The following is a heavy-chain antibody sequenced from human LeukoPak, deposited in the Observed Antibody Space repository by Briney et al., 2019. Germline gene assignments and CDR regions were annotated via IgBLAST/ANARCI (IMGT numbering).Heavy chain of an antibody. Sequence: GASVKVSCKASGYTFTSHDINWVRQATGQGLEWMGWMNPNSGNTGYAQKFQGRVTMTRSTSMSTAYMELSSLRFEDTAVYYCAGGGSSTVDYWGQGTLVTVSS. D-gene: IGHD6-13*01. CDR3: AGGGSSTVDY. V-gene: IGHV1-8*01. J-gene: IGHJ4*02. CDR1: GYTFTSHD. CDR2: MNPNSGNT.